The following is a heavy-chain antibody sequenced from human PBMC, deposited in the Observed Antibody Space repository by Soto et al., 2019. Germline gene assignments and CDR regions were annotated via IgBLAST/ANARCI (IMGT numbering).Heavy chain of an antibody. D-gene: IGHD3-9*01. CDR3: ARGRPTKLSRDYDILTGPPPFDP. CDR2: MNPNSGNT. CDR1: GYTFTSYD. V-gene: IGHV1-8*01. J-gene: IGHJ5*02. Sequence: ASVKVSCKASGYTFTSYDINWVRQATGQGLEWMGWMNPNSGNTGYAQKFQGRVTMTRNTSISTAYMELSSLRSEDTAVYYCARGRPTKLSRDYDILTGPPPFDPWGQGTLVTVSS.